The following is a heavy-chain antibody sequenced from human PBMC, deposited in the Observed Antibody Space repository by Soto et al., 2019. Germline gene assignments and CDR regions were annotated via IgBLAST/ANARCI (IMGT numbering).Heavy chain of an antibody. CDR3: ARHYGYGYARD. V-gene: IGHV4-59*08. D-gene: IGHD5-18*01. CDR1: GGSISSYY. Sequence: QVQLQESGPGLVKPSETLSLTCTVSGGSISSYYWSWIRQPPGKGLEWIGYIYYSGSTNYNPSLNSRVTISLDASKNQFSLKPGSVTAADTAVYYCARHYGYGYARDWGQGTRVTVSS. CDR2: IYYSGST. J-gene: IGHJ4*02.